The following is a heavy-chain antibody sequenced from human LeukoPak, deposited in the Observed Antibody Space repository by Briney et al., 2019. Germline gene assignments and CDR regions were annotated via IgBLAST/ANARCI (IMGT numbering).Heavy chain of an antibody. CDR3: ARVGFCTNGVCYPLSYYYYGMDV. D-gene: IGHD2-8*01. V-gene: IGHV1-2*06. CDR2: INPNSGGT. CDR1: GYTFTGYY. J-gene: IGHJ6*02. Sequence: GASVKVSCKASGYTFTGYYMHWVRQASGQGLEWMGRINPNSGGTNYAQKFQGRVTMTRDTSISTAYMELSRLRSDDTAVYYCARVGFCTNGVCYPLSYYYYGMDVWGQGTTVTVSS.